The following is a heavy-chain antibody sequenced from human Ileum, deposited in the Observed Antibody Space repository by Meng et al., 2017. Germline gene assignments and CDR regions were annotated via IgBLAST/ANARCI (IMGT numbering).Heavy chain of an antibody. V-gene: IGHV4-59*01. D-gene: IGHD3-10*01. J-gene: IGHJ3*02. Sequence: QVLLAESGPGLVKPSESLSLTCTVSGGSISSYYWSWIWQPPGKGLEWIGYIYYSGSTNYNPSLKSRVTISVDTSKNQFSLKLSSVTAADTAVYYCAGGLTISAFDIWGQGTMVTVSS. CDR1: GGSISSYY. CDR3: AGGLTISAFDI. CDR2: IYYSGST.